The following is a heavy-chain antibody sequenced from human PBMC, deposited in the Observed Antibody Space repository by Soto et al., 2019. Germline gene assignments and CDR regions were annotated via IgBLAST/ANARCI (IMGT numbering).Heavy chain of an antibody. D-gene: IGHD3-3*01. CDR2: IYHSGST. CDR3: ARYYDFWSGSYYFDY. J-gene: IGHJ4*02. Sequence: SETLSLTCAVSGGSISSGGYSWIWIRQPPGKGLEWIGYIYHSGSTYYNPSLKSRVTISVDRSKNQFSLKVSSVTAADTAVYYCARYYDFWSGSYYFDYWGQGTLVTVSS. CDR1: GGSISSGGYS. V-gene: IGHV4-30-2*01.